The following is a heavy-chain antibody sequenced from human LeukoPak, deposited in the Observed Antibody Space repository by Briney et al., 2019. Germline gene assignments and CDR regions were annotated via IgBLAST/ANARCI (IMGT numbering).Heavy chain of an antibody. V-gene: IGHV3-23*01. CDR2: ISGGGDNT. CDR3: AKRSGYTAGWFFDF. D-gene: IGHD5-12*01. J-gene: IGHJ4*02. Sequence: GGSLTLSRAASGFSFISYAMSWVRQAPGKGLERVAAISGGGDNTYYAESVKGRFPISRDNPKNTLFLRMNSLRTEDTAVFYCAKRSGYTAGWFFDFWGQGTLVTVSS. CDR1: GFSFISYA.